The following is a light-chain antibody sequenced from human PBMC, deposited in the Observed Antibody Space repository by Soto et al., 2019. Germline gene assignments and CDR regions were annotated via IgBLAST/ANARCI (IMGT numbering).Light chain of an antibody. CDR3: QSYDSSLSGVV. V-gene: IGLV1-40*01. CDR1: SSNIGAGYD. J-gene: IGLJ3*02. Sequence: QSELTQPPSVSGAPGQTITISCTGSSSNIGAGYDIQWYQKFPGTAPRLLMYGNRHRPAGVPDRFSGSRSGTSVSLAIAGLQAADEAEYYCQSYDSSLSGVVFGGGTKVTVL. CDR2: GNR.